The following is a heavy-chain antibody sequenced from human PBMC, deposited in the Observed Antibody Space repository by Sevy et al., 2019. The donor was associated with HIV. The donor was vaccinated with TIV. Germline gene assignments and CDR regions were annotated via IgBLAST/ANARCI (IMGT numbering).Heavy chain of an antibody. D-gene: IGHD3-22*01. V-gene: IGHV3-23*01. CDR1: GFTFSSYA. CDR3: AKTPGHTMIVV. CDR2: ISGSGGTT. Sequence: GGSLRLSCAASGFTFSSYAMNWVRQAPGKGLEWVSAISGSGGTTYYADSVKGRFTISRDNSKNTLYLQMNSLRAEDTAVYYCAKTPGHTMIVVWGQGTLVTVSS. J-gene: IGHJ4*02.